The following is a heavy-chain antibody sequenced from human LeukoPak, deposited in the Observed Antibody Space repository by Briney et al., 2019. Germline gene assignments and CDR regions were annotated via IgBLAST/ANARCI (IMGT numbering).Heavy chain of an antibody. CDR3: ARDRITMVRGVHDAFDI. CDR1: GYTFTSYY. Sequence: ASVKVSCKASGYTFTSYYMHWVRQAPGQGLEWMGIINPSGGSTSYAQKFQGRVTMTRDTSTSTVYMELSSLRSEDTAVYYCARDRITMVRGVHDAFDIWGQGTMVTVSS. V-gene: IGHV1-46*01. CDR2: INPSGGST. D-gene: IGHD3-10*01. J-gene: IGHJ3*02.